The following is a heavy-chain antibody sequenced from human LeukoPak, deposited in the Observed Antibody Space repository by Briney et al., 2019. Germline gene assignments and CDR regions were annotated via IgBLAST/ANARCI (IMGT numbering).Heavy chain of an antibody. CDR1: GGSFSGYY. Sequence: PSETLSLTCAVYGGSFSGYYWSWIRQPPGKGLEWIGEINHSGSTNYNPSLKSRVTISVDTSKNQFSLKLSSVTAADTAVYYCARAYCSSTSCYTGHYYGMDVWSQGTLVTV. J-gene: IGHJ6*02. CDR2: INHSGST. CDR3: ARAYCSSTSCYTGHYYGMDV. V-gene: IGHV4-34*01. D-gene: IGHD2-2*02.